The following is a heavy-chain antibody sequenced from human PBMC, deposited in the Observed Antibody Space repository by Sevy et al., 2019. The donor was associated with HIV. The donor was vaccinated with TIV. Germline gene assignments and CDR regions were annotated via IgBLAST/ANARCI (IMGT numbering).Heavy chain of an antibody. CDR3: AREGYDILPGSRGMDV. V-gene: IGHV4-59*01. CDR2: IYYSGST. Sequence: SETLSLTCTVSGGSISSYYWSWIRQPPGKRLEWIGYIYYSGSTNYNPSLTSRVTISVDTSKNQFSLKLRSVTAADTAVYYCAREGYDILPGSRGMDVWGQGTTVTVSS. CDR1: GGSISSYY. J-gene: IGHJ6*02. D-gene: IGHD3-9*01.